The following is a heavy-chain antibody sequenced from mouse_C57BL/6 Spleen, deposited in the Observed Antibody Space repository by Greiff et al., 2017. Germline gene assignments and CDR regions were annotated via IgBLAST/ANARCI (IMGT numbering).Heavy chain of an antibody. CDR2: IYPGDGDT. V-gene: IGHV1-80*01. CDR1: GYAFSSYW. J-gene: IGHJ2*01. Sequence: VKLQESGAELVKPGASVKISCKASGYAFSSYWMNWVKQRPGKGLEWIGQIYPGDGDTNYNGKFKGKATLTADKSSSTAYMQLSSLTSEDSAVYFCARSLYYYGSSYLFDYWGQGTTLTVSS. CDR3: ARSLYYYGSSYLFDY. D-gene: IGHD1-1*01.